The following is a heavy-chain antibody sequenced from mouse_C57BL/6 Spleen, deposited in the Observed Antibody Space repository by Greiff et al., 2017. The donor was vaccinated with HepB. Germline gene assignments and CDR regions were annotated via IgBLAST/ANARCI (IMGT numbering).Heavy chain of an antibody. CDR2: IWSGGST. V-gene: IGHV2-2*01. CDR1: GFSLTSYG. D-gene: IGHD1-1*01. CDR3: ASYGSSPAWVAY. Sequence: VQLQQSGPGLVQPSQRLSITCTVSGFSLTSYGVHWVRQSPGKGLEWLGVIWSGGSTDYNAAFISRLSISKDNSKSQVFFKMNSLQADDTAIYYCASYGSSPAWVAYWGQGTLVTVSA. J-gene: IGHJ3*01.